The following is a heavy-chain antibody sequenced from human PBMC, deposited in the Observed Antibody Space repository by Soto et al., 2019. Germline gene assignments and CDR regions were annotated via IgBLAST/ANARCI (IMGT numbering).Heavy chain of an antibody. V-gene: IGHV4-39*01. CDR3: AKTGFWSDYRVADY. CDR1: GGSISSRSSY. J-gene: IGHJ4*02. Sequence: QLQLQESGPGLVKPSETLSLTCTVSGGSISSRSSYWGWIRQPPGKGLEWIGSINYSGSTYYNPSLKSRITISVDTSKNQFSPKLSSVTAADTAVYFCAKTGFWSDYRVADYWGQGTLVTVSS. CDR2: INYSGST. D-gene: IGHD3-3*01.